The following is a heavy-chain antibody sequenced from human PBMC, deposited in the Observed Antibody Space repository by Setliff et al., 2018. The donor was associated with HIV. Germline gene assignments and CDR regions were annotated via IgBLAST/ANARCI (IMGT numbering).Heavy chain of an antibody. Sequence: GGSLRLSCAASGFTFSSDAMSWVRQAPGKGLEWVSAVSGGGGSTYYADSVKGRFTISRDNSKNTLYLQMNSLRVEDTAVYYCATDENNYGNLFDYWGQGTLVTVSS. CDR2: VSGGGGST. CDR3: ATDENNYGNLFDY. CDR1: GFTFSSDA. J-gene: IGHJ4*02. V-gene: IGHV3-23*01. D-gene: IGHD5-18*01.